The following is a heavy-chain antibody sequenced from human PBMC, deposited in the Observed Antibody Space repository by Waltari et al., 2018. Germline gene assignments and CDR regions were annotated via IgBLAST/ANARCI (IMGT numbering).Heavy chain of an antibody. Sequence: QVQLVQSGAEVKKPGSSVKVSCKASGGTFSSYAISWVRQAPGQGLEWMGGIIPIFGTANDAQKFQGRVTITADESTSTAYMELSSLRSEDTAVYYCARALGAELRGHDAFDIWGQGTMVTVSS. J-gene: IGHJ3*02. CDR1: GGTFSSYA. CDR3: ARALGAELRGHDAFDI. CDR2: IIPIFGTA. V-gene: IGHV1-69*01. D-gene: IGHD1-7*01.